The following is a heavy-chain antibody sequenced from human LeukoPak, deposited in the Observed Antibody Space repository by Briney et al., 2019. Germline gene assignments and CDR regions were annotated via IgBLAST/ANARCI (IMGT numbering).Heavy chain of an antibody. V-gene: IGHV1-69*05. CDR2: IIPIFGTA. CDR1: RGTFSSYA. D-gene: IGHD2-2*01. CDR3: ARDQGYCSSTSCYHNYYYYMDV. J-gene: IGHJ6*03. Sequence: WASVKVSCKASRGTFSSYAISWVRQAPGQGLEWMGAIIPIFGTANYAQKFQGRVTITTDESTSTAYMELSSLRSEDTAVYYCARDQGYCSSTSCYHNYYYYMDVWGKGTTVTVSS.